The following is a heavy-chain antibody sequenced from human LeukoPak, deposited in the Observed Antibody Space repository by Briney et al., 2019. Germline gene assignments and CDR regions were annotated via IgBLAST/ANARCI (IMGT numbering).Heavy chain of an antibody. CDR1: GYTFTSYA. J-gene: IGHJ5*02. CDR3: AREVVVGGGNWFDP. D-gene: IGHD2-2*01. V-gene: IGHV1-3*01. Sequence: ASVKVSCKASGYTFTSYAMHWVRQAPGQRLEWMGWINAGKGNTKYSQKFQGRVTITRDTSASTAYMELSSLRSEDTAVYYCAREVVVGGGNWFDPWGQGTLVTVSS. CDR2: INAGKGNT.